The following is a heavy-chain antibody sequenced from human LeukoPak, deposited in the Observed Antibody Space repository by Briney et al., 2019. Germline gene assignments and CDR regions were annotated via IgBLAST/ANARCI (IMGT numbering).Heavy chain of an antibody. CDR1: AFPFRNYA. CDR2: IASDGNDK. CDR3: AKDPEQWLHPGWFDP. J-gene: IGHJ5*02. V-gene: IGHV3-30*18. D-gene: IGHD6-19*01. Sequence: PGGSLRLSCAASAFPFRNYAMHWLRQAPGKGLEWVAVIASDGNDKHLADSVKGRFTISRDNSRNTLFLQMNSLRTEDTAVYYCAKDPEQWLHPGWFDPWGQGTLVTVSS.